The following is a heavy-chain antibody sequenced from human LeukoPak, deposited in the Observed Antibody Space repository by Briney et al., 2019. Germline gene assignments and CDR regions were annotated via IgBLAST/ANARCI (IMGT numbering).Heavy chain of an antibody. CDR1: GGSISSGGYY. J-gene: IGHJ5*02. V-gene: IGHV4-31*03. D-gene: IGHD1-20*01. CDR3: ARGNNWNDVWWFDP. Sequence: SETLSLTCTVSGGSISSGGYYWSWIRQHPGTGLEWIGYIYYSGSTYYNPSLKSRVTISVDTSKNQFSLKLSSVTAADTAVYYCARGNNWNDVWWFDPWGQGTLVTVSS. CDR2: IYYSGST.